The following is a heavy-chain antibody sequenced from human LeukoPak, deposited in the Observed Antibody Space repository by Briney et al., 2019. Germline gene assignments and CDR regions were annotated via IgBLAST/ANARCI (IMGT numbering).Heavy chain of an antibody. J-gene: IGHJ4*02. CDR1: GYTFTGYY. Sequence: GASVKVSCKASGYTFTGYYMHWVRQAPGQGLEWMGWINPNSGGTNYAQEFQGRVTMTRDTSISTAYMELSRLRSDDTAVYYCARDEMDDILTGYYCYWGQGTLVTVSS. CDR3: ARDEMDDILTGYYCY. V-gene: IGHV1-2*02. D-gene: IGHD3-9*01. CDR2: INPNSGGT.